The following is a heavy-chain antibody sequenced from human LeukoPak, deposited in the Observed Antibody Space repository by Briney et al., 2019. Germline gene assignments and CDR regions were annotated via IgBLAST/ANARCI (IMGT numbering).Heavy chain of an antibody. Sequence: GGSLRLSCAASGFTVSSNYMSWVRQAPGKGLEWVSLIYSGGSTYYADSVKGRFTISRDNSKNTLYLQLNSLRAADTAVYYCARAVYDSSGSPYFDYWGQGTLVTVSS. CDR1: GFTVSSNY. CDR3: ARAVYDSSGSPYFDY. CDR2: IYSGGST. D-gene: IGHD3-22*01. J-gene: IGHJ4*02. V-gene: IGHV3-66*01.